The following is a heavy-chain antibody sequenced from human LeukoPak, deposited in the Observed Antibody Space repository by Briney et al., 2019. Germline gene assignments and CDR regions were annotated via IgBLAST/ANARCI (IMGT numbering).Heavy chain of an antibody. D-gene: IGHD6-19*01. V-gene: IGHV3-23*01. CDR3: AKDRVGVAVAAY. Sequence: GGSLRLSCAASGFTVSSNYMSWVRQAPGKGLEWVSAISGSGGSTYYADSVKGRFTISRDNSKNTLYLQMNTLRAEDTAIYYCAKDRVGVAVAAYWGQGTLVTVSS. J-gene: IGHJ4*02. CDR2: ISGSGGST. CDR1: GFTVSSNY.